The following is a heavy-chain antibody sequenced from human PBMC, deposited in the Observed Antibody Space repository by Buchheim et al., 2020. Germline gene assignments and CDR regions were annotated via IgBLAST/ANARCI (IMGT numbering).Heavy chain of an antibody. CDR1: GGSVSSGSYY. J-gene: IGHJ4*02. Sequence: QVQLQESGPGLVKPSETLSLTCTVSGGSVSSGSYYWSWIRQPPGKGLEWIGYIYYSGSTNYNPSLKSRVTISVDTSKNQFSLKLSSVTAADTAVYYCARVGQGWEGYWGQGTL. D-gene: IGHD1-26*01. CDR3: ARVGQGWEGY. V-gene: IGHV4-61*01. CDR2: IYYSGST.